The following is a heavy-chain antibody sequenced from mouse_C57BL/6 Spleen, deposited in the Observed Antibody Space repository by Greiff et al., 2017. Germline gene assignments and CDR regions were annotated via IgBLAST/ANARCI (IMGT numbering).Heavy chain of an antibody. CDR2: IDPSDSYT. CDR3: ARAFTTVVATRDY. Sequence: QVQLQQPGAELVKPGASVKLSCKASGYTFTSYWMQWVKQRPGQGLEWIGEIDPSDSYTNYNQKFKGKATLTVDTSSSTAYMQLSSLTSEDSAVYYCARAFTTVVATRDYRGQGTTLTVSS. V-gene: IGHV1-50*01. CDR1: GYTFTSYW. D-gene: IGHD1-1*01. J-gene: IGHJ2*01.